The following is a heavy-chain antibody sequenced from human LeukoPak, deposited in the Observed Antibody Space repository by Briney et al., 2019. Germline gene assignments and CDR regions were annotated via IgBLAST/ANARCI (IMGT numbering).Heavy chain of an antibody. V-gene: IGHV1-46*01. CDR2: VYPRDGST. CDR3: ARDQEGFDY. CDR1: GYTFTSNY. J-gene: IGHJ4*02. Sequence: ASVKVSCKASGYTFTSNYIHWVRQAPGQGLEWMGMVYPRDGSTSYAQRFQGRVTVTRDTSTSTVHMELSGLRSEDTAVYYCARDQEGFDYWGQGTLVTVSS.